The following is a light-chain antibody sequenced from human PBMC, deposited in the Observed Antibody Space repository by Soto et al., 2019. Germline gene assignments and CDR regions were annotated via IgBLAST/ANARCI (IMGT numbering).Light chain of an antibody. J-gene: IGKJ1*01. V-gene: IGKV3-15*01. Sequence: EIVMTQSPATLSVSPGERATLSCRASQSVSSNLAWYQQKPGQAPRLLIYGASTRATGIPARFSGSGSGTEFTLTNSSLQSEDFAVYYCQQYNNWPSWGFGQGTKVDIK. CDR1: QSVSSN. CDR2: GAS. CDR3: QQYNNWPSWG.